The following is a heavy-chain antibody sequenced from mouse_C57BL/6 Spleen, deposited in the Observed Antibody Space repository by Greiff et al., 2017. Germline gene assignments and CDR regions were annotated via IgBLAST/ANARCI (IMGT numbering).Heavy chain of an antibody. CDR2: ISYDGSN. D-gene: IGHD2-4*01. J-gene: IGHJ1*03. CDR1: GYSITSGYY. V-gene: IGHV3-6*01. Sequence: EVKLQESGPGLVKPSQSLSLTCSVTGYSITSGYYWNWLRQFPGNKLEWMGYISYDGSNNYNPSLKNRISITRDTSKNQFVLKLNSVTTEDTATYYCARDDYYWYFDVWGTGTTVTVSS. CDR3: ARDDYYWYFDV.